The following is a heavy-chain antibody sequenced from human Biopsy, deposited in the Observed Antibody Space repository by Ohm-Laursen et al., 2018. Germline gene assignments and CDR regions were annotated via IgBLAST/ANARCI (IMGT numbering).Heavy chain of an antibody. V-gene: IGHV1-24*01. Sequence: SVKVSCKVSGYTLNELSMHWVRQVPGKGLEWMGGFAPENGKTVYAQNFQARVSLTEDTSTDTAYMELRSLRSEDTAVYYCATKLTGYFHHWGQGTLVIVSS. CDR2: FAPENGKT. CDR3: ATKLTGYFHH. J-gene: IGHJ1*01. D-gene: IGHD3-9*01. CDR1: GYTLNELS.